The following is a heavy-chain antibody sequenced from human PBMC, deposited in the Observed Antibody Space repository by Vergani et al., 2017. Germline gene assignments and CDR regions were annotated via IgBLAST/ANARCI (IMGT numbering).Heavy chain of an antibody. Sequence: QLQLQESGPGLVKPSETLSLTCTVSGGSISSSSYYWGWIRQPPGKGLEWIGSIYHSGSTYYNPSLKSRVTISVDTSKNQFSLKLSSVTAADTAVYYCARHFTTLSDGMDVWGQGTTVTVSS. V-gene: IGHV4-39*01. CDR3: ARHFTTLSDGMDV. CDR2: IYHSGST. D-gene: IGHD1-1*01. J-gene: IGHJ6*02. CDR1: GGSISSSSYY.